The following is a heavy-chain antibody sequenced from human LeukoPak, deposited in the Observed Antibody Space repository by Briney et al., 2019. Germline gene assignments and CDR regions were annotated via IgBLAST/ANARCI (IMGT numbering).Heavy chain of an antibody. V-gene: IGHV4-4*07. Sequence: SETLSLTCTVSGGSISSYYWSWIRQPAGKGLEWIGRIYTSGSTNYNPSLNSRVTMSVDTSKNQFSLKLSSVTAADTAVYYCARDYYDSSGRDAFDIWGQGTMVTVSS. CDR2: IYTSGST. CDR3: ARDYYDSSGRDAFDI. J-gene: IGHJ3*02. CDR1: GGSISSYY. D-gene: IGHD3-22*01.